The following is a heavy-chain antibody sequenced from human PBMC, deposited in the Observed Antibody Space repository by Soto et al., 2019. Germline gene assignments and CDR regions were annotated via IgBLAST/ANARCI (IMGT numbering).Heavy chain of an antibody. CDR2: TYYRSKWFH. Sequence: QGQLQQSGPGLVKPSQTLSLTCAISGDSVSSDITSWNWIRQSPSRGLEWLGSTYYRSKWFHDYAASVKSRITINPDTSKNQFSLELNSMTPEDTAVYYCARGNALDVWGQGTVVTVSS. CDR3: ARGNALDV. D-gene: IGHD3-10*01. CDR1: GDSVSSDITS. V-gene: IGHV6-1*01. J-gene: IGHJ3*01.